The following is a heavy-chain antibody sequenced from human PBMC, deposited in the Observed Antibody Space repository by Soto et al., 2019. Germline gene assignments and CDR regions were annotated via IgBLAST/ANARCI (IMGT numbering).Heavy chain of an antibody. V-gene: IGHV3-33*01. Sequence: QVQLVESGGGVVQPGRSLRLSCAASGFTFRIYSMHCVRQSPGKGLEWVAVMWYDGTNKYYGESVKGRFTISRDNSENTLYLQMNSLRVEDTAVYYCARDATFGTKGGSFDIWGHGTLVTVSS. D-gene: IGHD3-16*01. CDR3: ARDATFGTKGGSFDI. CDR1: GFTFRIYS. CDR2: MWYDGTNK. J-gene: IGHJ3*02.